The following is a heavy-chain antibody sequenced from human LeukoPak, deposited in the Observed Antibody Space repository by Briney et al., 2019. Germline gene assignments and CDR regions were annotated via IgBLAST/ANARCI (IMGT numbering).Heavy chain of an antibody. D-gene: IGHD3-10*01. Sequence: SETLSLTCTVSGGSISSSSYYWGWMRQPPGKGLEWIGSIYYSGSTYYNPSLKSRVTISVDTSKNQFPLKLSSVTAADTAVYYCARRYGSGSYNWGQGTLVTVSS. CDR2: IYYSGST. V-gene: IGHV4-39*01. CDR1: GGSISSSSYY. J-gene: IGHJ4*02. CDR3: ARRYGSGSYN.